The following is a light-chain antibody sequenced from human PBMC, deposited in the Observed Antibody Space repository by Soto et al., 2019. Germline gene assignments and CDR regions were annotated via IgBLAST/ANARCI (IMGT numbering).Light chain of an antibody. J-gene: IGKJ4*01. CDR3: QQSYSTLT. CDR1: QSVTTR. Sequence: IVLTQSPGTLSLSPGERVTLSCRASQSVTTRLAWYQHKPGQAPRLLMSGASSRASGVPVRFSGSGSGTDFTLTISRLEPEDFATYYCQQSYSTLTFGGGTKVDI. V-gene: IGKV3-20*01. CDR2: GAS.